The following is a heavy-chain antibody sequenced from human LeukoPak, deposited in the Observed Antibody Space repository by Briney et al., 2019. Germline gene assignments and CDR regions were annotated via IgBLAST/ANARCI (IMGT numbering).Heavy chain of an antibody. J-gene: IGHJ4*02. CDR1: GFTFTSYA. Sequence: PGGSLRFSCAASGFTFTSYAMSWVRQAPGKGREGASAISGSGGSTYYADSVKGRFTISRDNSKNTLYLQMNSLRAEDTAVYYCARSITMIVVVNLYYFDYWGQGTLVTVSS. V-gene: IGHV3-23*01. CDR2: ISGSGGST. CDR3: ARSITMIVVVNLYYFDY. D-gene: IGHD3-22*01.